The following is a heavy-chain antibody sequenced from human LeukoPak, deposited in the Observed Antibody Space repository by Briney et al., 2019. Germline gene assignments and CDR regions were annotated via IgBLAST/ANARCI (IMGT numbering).Heavy chain of an antibody. D-gene: IGHD3-16*01. CDR3: AKWPEGAMDYFDY. V-gene: IGHV3-23*01. J-gene: IGHJ4*02. Sequence: GGSLRLSCAASGFSFSSYAMTWARQAPVKGLEWVSAISGDGTRTYYADSVKGRFTISRDNSKNTLYLEMSSLRVEDTAIYHCAKWPEGAMDYFDYWGQGTLVTVSS. CDR1: GFSFSSYA. CDR2: ISGDGTRT.